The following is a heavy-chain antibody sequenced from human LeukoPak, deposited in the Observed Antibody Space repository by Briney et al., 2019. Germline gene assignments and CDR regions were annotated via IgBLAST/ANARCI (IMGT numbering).Heavy chain of an antibody. CDR1: GFTFSSYA. CDR2: ISGSGSST. V-gene: IGHV3-23*01. Sequence: GGSLRLSCAASGFTFSSYAMTWVRQAPGKGLEWVSAISGSGSSTYYAGSVMGRFTISRDNSKDTLYLQMHSLRAEDTALYYCAKDRRAYSDGWGNNDYWGQGTLVTVSS. D-gene: IGHD6-19*01. CDR3: AKDRRAYSDGWGNNDY. J-gene: IGHJ4*02.